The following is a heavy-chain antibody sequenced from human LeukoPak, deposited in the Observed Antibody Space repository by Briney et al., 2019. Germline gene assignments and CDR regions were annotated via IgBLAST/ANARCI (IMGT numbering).Heavy chain of an antibody. J-gene: IGHJ4*02. Sequence: GVSLRLSCAASGFNFTACWMSWVRQTPEKGLEVVANINRDSSVKNYVDSVKRRFTISRDNPKKSLFLELNSLRADDTAVFYCARDHGSSAFDLWGQGSLVTVST. CDR2: INRDSSVK. CDR1: GFNFTACW. V-gene: IGHV3-7*01. CDR3: ARDHGSSAFDL.